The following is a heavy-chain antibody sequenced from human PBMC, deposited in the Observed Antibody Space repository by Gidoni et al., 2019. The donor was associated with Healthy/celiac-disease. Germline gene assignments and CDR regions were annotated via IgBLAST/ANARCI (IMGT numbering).Heavy chain of an antibody. J-gene: IGHJ5*02. V-gene: IGHV4-34*01. D-gene: IGHD3-16*01. CDR3: ARVGRFTFGGVHPRGGWFDP. Sequence: QVQLQQLGAGLLKPSETLSLTCAVYGGSFRGFYLGWIRQPPGKGLEWIGEINHSGSTNYNPSLKGRVTISVDTSKNQFSLKLSSVTAADTAVYYCARVGRFTFGGVHPRGGWFDPWGQGTLVTVSS. CDR1: GGSFRGFY. CDR2: INHSGST.